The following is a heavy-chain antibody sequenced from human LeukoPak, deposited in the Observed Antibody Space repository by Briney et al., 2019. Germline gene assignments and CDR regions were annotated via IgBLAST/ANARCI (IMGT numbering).Heavy chain of an antibody. CDR2: IYPGDSDT. CDR3: ARHGNGGPMDV. V-gene: IGHV5-51*01. J-gene: IGHJ6*03. D-gene: IGHD1-1*01. CDR1: GYPFTTSW. Sequence: PGGSLQISCQGSGYPFTTSWVGWVRQVPGKGLEGMGIIYPGDSDTRYSPSFQGQVTISADKSISTAYLQWSSLKASDTDMYYCARHGNGGPMDVWGKGTPGTVSS.